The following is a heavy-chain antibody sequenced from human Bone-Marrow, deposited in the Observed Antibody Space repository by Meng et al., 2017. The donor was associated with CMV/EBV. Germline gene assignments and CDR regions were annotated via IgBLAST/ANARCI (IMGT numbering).Heavy chain of an antibody. CDR2: IIPIFGTE. D-gene: IGHD5-18*01. V-gene: IGHV1-69*06. CDR3: AASVTSEYYYYVTDF. Sequence: SVKVSCKSSGGTFSSYAISWVRQAPGQGLEWVGGIIPIFGTENYAQKFQGRVTITADKSTSTAYMELSSLRAEDTAVYYCAASVTSEYYYYVTDFWGQGTTVTVSS. J-gene: IGHJ6*02. CDR1: GGTFSSYA.